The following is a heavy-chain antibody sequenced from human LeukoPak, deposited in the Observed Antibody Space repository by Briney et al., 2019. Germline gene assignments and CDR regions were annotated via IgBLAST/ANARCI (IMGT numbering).Heavy chain of an antibody. D-gene: IGHD3-10*01. CDR3: ARDWETYYYGSGSEIHYFDY. V-gene: IGHV7-4-1*02. Sequence: ASVTVSCKASGYTFTSYAMNWVRQAPGQGLEWMGWINTNTGNPTYAQGFTGRFVFSLDTSVSTAYLQISSLKAEDTAVYYCARDWETYYYGSGSEIHYFDYWGQGILVTVSS. CDR2: INTNTGNP. CDR1: GYTFTSYA. J-gene: IGHJ4*02.